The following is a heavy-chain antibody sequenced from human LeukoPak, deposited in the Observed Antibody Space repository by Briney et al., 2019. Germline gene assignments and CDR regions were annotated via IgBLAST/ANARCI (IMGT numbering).Heavy chain of an antibody. J-gene: IGHJ6*02. D-gene: IGHD4-17*01. CDR1: GGTFSSYA. Sequence: GASVKVSCKASGGTFSSYAISWVRQAPGQGLEWMGRIIPILGIANYAQKFQGRVTITADKSTSTAYMELSSLRSEDTAVYYCARDRTTVTTPRYCGMDVWGQGTTVTVSS. CDR3: ARDRTTVTTPRYCGMDV. CDR2: IIPILGIA. V-gene: IGHV1-69*04.